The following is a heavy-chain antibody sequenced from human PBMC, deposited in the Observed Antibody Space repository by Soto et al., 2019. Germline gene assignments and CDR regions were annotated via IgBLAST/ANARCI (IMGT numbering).Heavy chain of an antibody. CDR3: ARDKGFYDHVWGSYRSAFDY. CDR2: VWNDGNTK. V-gene: IGHV3-33*01. CDR1: GFTFSSYG. D-gene: IGHD3-16*02. Sequence: QVYLVESGGGVVQPGGSLRLSCAASGFTFSSYGMHWVRQAAGKGPEWVAVVWNDGNTKYYADSVKGRFTISRDNSKNTAYLQMNNLRAEDTAVYYCARDKGFYDHVWGSYRSAFDYWGRGTLVAVSS. J-gene: IGHJ4*02.